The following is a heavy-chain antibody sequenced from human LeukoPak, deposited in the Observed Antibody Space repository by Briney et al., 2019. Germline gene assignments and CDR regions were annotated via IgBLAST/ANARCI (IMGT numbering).Heavy chain of an antibody. V-gene: IGHV3-74*01. CDR1: AFSMNDFW. J-gene: IGHJ3*02. CDR3: ARSGIGRGFDI. D-gene: IGHD2/OR15-2a*01. CDR2: INKDATIT. Sequence: GGSLRLSCAASAFSMNDFWMHWVRQGPGKGLEWVSRINKDATITTYADSVKGRFTVSRDNVKNMVYLDMNGLRGDDTAVYYCARSGIGRGFDIWGRGATVPVSS.